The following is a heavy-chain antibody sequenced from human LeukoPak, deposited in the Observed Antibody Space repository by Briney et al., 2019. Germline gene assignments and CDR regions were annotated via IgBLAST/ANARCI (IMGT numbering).Heavy chain of an antibody. CDR3: AREVGGADYYYYMDV. V-gene: IGHV4-34*01. J-gene: IGHJ6*03. Sequence: SETLSLTCAVYGGSFRGYYWSWIRQPPGKGLEWIGEINHSGSTNYNPSLKSRVTISVDTSKNQFSLKLSSVTAADTAVYYCAREVGGADYYYYMDVWGKGTTVTVSS. CDR1: GGSFRGYY. D-gene: IGHD3-10*01. CDR2: INHSGST.